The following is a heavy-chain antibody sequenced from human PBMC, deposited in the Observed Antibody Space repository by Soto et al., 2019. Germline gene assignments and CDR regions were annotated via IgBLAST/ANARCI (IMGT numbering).Heavy chain of an antibody. D-gene: IGHD5-12*01. CDR1: GYTFASCN. V-gene: IGHV1-8*01. CDR2: MNPNSGNT. J-gene: IGHJ3*02. Sequence: ASVKVSCKASGYTFASCNGRWARQATGQGLEWMGWMNPNSGNTGYAQKFQGRVTLTRNTSISTAYMEVSSLRSEDTAVYYCARASSGYGFDAFDMWGQGTMVTVSS. CDR3: ARASSGYGFDAFDM.